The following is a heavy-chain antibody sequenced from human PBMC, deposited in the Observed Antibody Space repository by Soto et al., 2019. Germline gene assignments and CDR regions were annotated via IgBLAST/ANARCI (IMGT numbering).Heavy chain of an antibody. D-gene: IGHD3-10*01. J-gene: IGHJ4*02. CDR3: ARTQEGTMVRGVIDVVDY. Sequence: GASVKVSCKASGYTFTSYGISWVRQAPGQGLEWMGWISAYNGNTNYAQKLQGRVTMTTDTSTSTAYMELRSLRSDDTAVYYCARTQEGTMVRGVIDVVDYWGQGTLVTVSS. V-gene: IGHV1-18*01. CDR1: GYTFTSYG. CDR2: ISAYNGNT.